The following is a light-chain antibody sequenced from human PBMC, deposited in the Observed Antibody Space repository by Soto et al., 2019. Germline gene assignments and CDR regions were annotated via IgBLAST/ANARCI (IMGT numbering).Light chain of an antibody. CDR3: QSYDSSLSAFYV. J-gene: IGLJ1*01. V-gene: IGLV1-40*01. CDR1: SSNIGAGYD. Sequence: QSVLTQPPSVSGAPGQRVTISCTGSSSNIGAGYDVHWYQQPPGTAPKLLIYGNSNRPSGVPDRFSGSKSGTSASLAITGLQAEDEADYYCQSYDSSLSAFYVFGTGTKLTVL. CDR2: GNS.